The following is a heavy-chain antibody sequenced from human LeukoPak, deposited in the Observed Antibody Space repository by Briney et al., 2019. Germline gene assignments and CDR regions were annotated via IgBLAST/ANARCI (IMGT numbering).Heavy chain of an antibody. CDR1: GYPFTSYG. V-gene: IGHV1-18*01. CDR2: ISAYNGNT. CDR3: ATGRYYYDSSGGDY. Sequence: ASVKASCKASGYPFTSYGISWVRQAPGQGLEWMGWISAYNGNTNYAQKLQGRVTMTEDTSTDTAYMELSSLRSEDTAVYYCATGRYYYDSSGGDYWGQGTLVTVSS. D-gene: IGHD3-22*01. J-gene: IGHJ4*02.